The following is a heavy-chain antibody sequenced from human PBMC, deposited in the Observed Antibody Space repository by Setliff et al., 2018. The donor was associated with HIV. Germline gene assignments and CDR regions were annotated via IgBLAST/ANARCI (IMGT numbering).Heavy chain of an antibody. Sequence: SETLSLTCTVSDSGTYYWSWIRQPAGKGLEWIGRVSSRGETNDNPSLKSRVTMSVDTSKNQFSLKLTSVTATDTAVYYCARAAPGNTGPFDLWGQGFPVTVSS. J-gene: IGHJ4*02. CDR1: DSGTYY. CDR2: VSSRGET. V-gene: IGHV4-4*07. CDR3: ARAAPGNTGPFDL. D-gene: IGHD4-17*01.